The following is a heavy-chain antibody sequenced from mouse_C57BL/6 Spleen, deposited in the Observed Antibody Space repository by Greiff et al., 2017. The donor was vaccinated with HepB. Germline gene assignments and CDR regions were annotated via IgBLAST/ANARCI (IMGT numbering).Heavy chain of an antibody. V-gene: IGHV5-17*01. CDR3: ARRDDGPPRGYFDV. CDR2: ISSGSSTI. D-gene: IGHD2-3*01. Sequence: EVHLVESGGGLVKPGGSLKLSCAASGFTFSDYGMHWVRQAPEKGLEWVAYISSGSSTIYYADTVKGRFTISRDNAKNTLFLQMTSLRSEDTAMYYCARRDDGPPRGYFDVWGTGTTVTVSS. CDR1: GFTFSDYG. J-gene: IGHJ1*03.